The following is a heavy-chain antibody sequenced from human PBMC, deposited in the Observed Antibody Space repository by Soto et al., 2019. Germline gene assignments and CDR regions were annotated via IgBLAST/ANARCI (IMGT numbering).Heavy chain of an antibody. Sequence: KTSETLSLTCTVSGGSISSYYWSWIRQPAGKGLEWIGRIYTSGSTNYNPSLKSRVTMSVDTSKNQFSLKLSSVTAADTAVYYCARVRYFEWLLPNLEYNWLDPWGQGTMVTVYS. D-gene: IGHD3-9*01. J-gene: IGHJ5*02. V-gene: IGHV4-4*07. CDR1: GGSISSYY. CDR3: ARVRYFEWLLPNLEYNWLDP. CDR2: IYTSGST.